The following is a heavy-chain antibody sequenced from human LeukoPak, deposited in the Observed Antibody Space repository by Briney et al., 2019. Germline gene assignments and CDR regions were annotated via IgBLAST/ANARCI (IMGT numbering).Heavy chain of an antibody. V-gene: IGHV3-7*01. Sequence: PAGSLRHSCAASGFTFSESWTSGVRQVPGQGLEWVANINHEGGGIEYVDSVKSRFTISRDNAKGSVYLQMNSLRADDTAIYHGGTYISWVAWDVWGQGTTVIVSS. CDR1: GFTFSESW. D-gene: IGHD6-6*01. J-gene: IGHJ6*02. CDR3: GTYISWVAWDV. CDR2: INHEGGGI.